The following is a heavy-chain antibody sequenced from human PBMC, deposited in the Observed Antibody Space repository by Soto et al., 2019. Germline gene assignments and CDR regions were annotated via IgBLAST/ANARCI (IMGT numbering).Heavy chain of an antibody. CDR1: GYSFTSYW. D-gene: IGHD2-15*01. Sequence: PEESLKISCKGSGYSFTSYWIGWVRQMPGEGLEWMGIIYPGDSDTRYSPSFQGQVTISADKSITTAYLQWSSLKASDTATYYCARRGFCSGDNRPSHASDIGGQGTMVTVSS. CDR3: ARRGFCSGDNRPSHASDI. J-gene: IGHJ3*02. CDR2: IYPGDSDT. V-gene: IGHV5-51*01.